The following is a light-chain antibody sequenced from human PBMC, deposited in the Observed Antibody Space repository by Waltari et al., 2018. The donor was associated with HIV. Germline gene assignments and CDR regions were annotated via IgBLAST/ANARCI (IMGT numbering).Light chain of an antibody. Sequence: QSVLTQPPSASGTPGQRVTISCSGSSSNIGSNYVYWYQQLPGTAPKLLIYRNKQRPSGVPDRFSGSKSGTSASRAISGLRSEDEADYYCAAWDDSLSGRVFGGGTKLTVL. CDR1: SSNIGSNY. J-gene: IGLJ3*02. V-gene: IGLV1-47*01. CDR2: RNK. CDR3: AAWDDSLSGRV.